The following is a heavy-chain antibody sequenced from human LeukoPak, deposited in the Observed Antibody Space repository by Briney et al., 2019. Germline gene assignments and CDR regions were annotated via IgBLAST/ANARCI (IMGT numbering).Heavy chain of an antibody. CDR3: ARDPSVAAAASPPPNY. D-gene: IGHD6-13*01. CDR2: ISSSSSYI. Sequence: SGGSLRLSCAASGFTFSSYSMNWVRQAPGKGLEWVSSISSSSSYIYYADSVKGRFTISRDNAKNSLYLQMNSLRAEDTAVYYCARDPSVAAAASPPPNYWGQGTLVTVSS. J-gene: IGHJ4*02. CDR1: GFTFSSYS. V-gene: IGHV3-21*01.